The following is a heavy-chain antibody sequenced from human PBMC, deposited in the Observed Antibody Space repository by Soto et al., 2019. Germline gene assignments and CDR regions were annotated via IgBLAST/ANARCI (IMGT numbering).Heavy chain of an antibody. Sequence: PGGSLRLSCAASVFTFISYAMSCGRQAPGKGLEWVSGISWNSGSIGYADSVKGRFTISRDNAKNSLYLQMNSLRAEDTALYYCAKDIAVAGNNWFDRWGQGNLVTVSS. CDR1: VFTFISYA. CDR3: AKDIAVAGNNWFDR. V-gene: IGHV3-9*01. D-gene: IGHD6-19*01. CDR2: ISWNSGSI. J-gene: IGHJ5*02.